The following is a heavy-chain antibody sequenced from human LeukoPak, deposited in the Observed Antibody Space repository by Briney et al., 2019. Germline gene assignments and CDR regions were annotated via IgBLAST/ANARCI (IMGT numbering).Heavy chain of an antibody. D-gene: IGHD2-15*01. J-gene: IGHJ6*03. CDR1: GFTFDDYA. CDR2: ISWNSGSI. CDR3: AKDRTDCSGGSCYSLYYYYYKDV. V-gene: IGHV3-9*01. Sequence: GRSLRLSCAASGFTFDDYAMHWVRQAPGKGLEWVSGISWNSGSIGYADSVKGRFTISRDNAKNSLYLQMNSLRAEDTALYYCAKDRTDCSGGSCYSLYYYYYKDVWGKGTTFTVSS.